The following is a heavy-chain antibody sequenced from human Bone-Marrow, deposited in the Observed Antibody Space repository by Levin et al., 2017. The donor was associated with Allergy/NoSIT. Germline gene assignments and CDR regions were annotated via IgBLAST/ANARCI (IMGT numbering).Heavy chain of an antibody. CDR2: ISWNGGSI. CDR1: GFTFGDYA. V-gene: IGHV3-9*01. D-gene: IGHD3-16*01. CDR3: AKDMGRRRYFYYYGLDV. Sequence: GGSLRLSCAASGFTFGDYAMHWVRQAPGKGLEWVSGISWNGGSIAYADSVKGRFTISRDNAKNSLYLQMNSVRSEDTALYYCAKDMGRRRYFYYYGLDVWGQGTTVTVSS. J-gene: IGHJ6*02.